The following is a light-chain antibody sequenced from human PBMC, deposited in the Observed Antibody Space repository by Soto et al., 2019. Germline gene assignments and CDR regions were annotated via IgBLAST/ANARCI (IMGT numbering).Light chain of an antibody. CDR2: GAS. Sequence: EIVLTQSPGTLSLSPGERATLSCRASQSISSSHLVWYQQQPGQAPRLLIYGASSRAIGIPDRFSGSGSGTDFTLTISRLEPEDFALYYCQHYNTSPLTFGGGTKVEIK. CDR3: QHYNTSPLT. J-gene: IGKJ4*01. CDR1: QSISSSH. V-gene: IGKV3-20*01.